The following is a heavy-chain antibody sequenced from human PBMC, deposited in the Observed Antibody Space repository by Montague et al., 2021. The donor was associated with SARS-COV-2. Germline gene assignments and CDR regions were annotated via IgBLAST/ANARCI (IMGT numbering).Heavy chain of an antibody. D-gene: IGHD2-21*01. CDR1: GGAIIRSRYD. V-gene: IGHV4-39*07. CDR2: LYYSGIT. J-gene: IGHJ6*02. Sequence: SETLSLTCTVSGGAIIRSRYDWGRIRQPSGKGLVWSGGLYYSGITYYNPSLKSRVTISVDTSKNQFSLKLSSVTAADTAVYYCSRDGSLRFELLIGPRHYYCGMDVWGQGTTVTVSS. CDR3: SRDGSLRFELLIGPRHYYCGMDV.